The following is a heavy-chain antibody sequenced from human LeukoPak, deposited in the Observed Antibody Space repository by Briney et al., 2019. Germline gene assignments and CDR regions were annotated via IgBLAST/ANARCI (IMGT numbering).Heavy chain of an antibody. D-gene: IGHD6-13*01. J-gene: IGHJ4*02. CDR1: GGSITSDY. CDR3: ARDDRTFIAAAARGAY. CDR2: NYYNENT. Sequence: SETLSLTCTLSGGSITSDYWSWIRQPPGKGLEWIGYNYYNENTNYNPSLKSRATISVDTSKNQFSLKLTSVTAADTAVYYCARDDRTFIAAAARGAYWGQGTLVTVSS. V-gene: IGHV4-59*01.